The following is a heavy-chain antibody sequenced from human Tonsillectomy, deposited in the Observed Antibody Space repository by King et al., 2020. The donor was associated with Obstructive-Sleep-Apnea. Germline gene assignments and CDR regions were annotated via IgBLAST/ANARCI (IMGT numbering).Heavy chain of an antibody. J-gene: IGHJ3*02. CDR2: MYTMGST. D-gene: IGHD1-26*01. CDR1: GASISSYC. CDR3: ARGTAIVGATSRAFDI. V-gene: IGHV4-4*07. Sequence: MQLQESGPGLVKPSETLSLTCTVSGASISSYCWSWIRQSAGKGLEWIGRMYTMGSTNYNPSLKSGVTMSGDTSTNQFSLKLNSVTAADTAVYYCARGTAIVGATSRAFDIWGQGTKVTVSS.